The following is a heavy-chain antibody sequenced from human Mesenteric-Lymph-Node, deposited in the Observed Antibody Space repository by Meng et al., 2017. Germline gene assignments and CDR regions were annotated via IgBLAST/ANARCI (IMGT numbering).Heavy chain of an antibody. CDR1: GFTFSSYS. V-gene: IGHV3-49*03. CDR3: TRGAYRYCIGGGCFDY. Sequence: GESLKISCAASGFTFSSYSMNWFRQAPGKGLEWVGFIRSKSYGGTMESAASVKGRFTMSRDDSKSIAYLQMNNLKTEDTAVYYCTRGAYRYCIGGGCFDYWGQGTLVTVSS. J-gene: IGHJ4*02. CDR2: IRSKSYGGTM. D-gene: IGHD2-15*01.